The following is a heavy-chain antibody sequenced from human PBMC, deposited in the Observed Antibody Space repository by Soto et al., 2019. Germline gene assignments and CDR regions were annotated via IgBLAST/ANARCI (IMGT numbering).Heavy chain of an antibody. D-gene: IGHD1-26*01. V-gene: IGHV3-7*01. CDR1: GFTFSSYW. J-gene: IGHJ4*02. CDR2: IKQDGSEK. CDR3: ARDRSGSYSPVAKY. Sequence: EVQLMESGGGLVQPGGSLRLSCAASGFTFSSYWMSWVRQAPGKGLEWVANIKQDGSEKYYVDSVKGRFTISRDNAKNSLYLQMNSLRAEDTAVYYCARDRSGSYSPVAKYWGQGTLVTVSS.